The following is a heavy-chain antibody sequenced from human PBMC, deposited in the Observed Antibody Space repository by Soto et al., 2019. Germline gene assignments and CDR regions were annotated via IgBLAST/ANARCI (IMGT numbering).Heavy chain of an antibody. CDR3: ASLVTMVRGVVSYYHFYALDA. CDR1: GVIISSSSYY. Sequence: SETLSLTCTVSGVIISSSSYYWGWIRQPPGKGLEWIGSVSYGGSSHYKPSLKSRVTISVDTSKNQFSLKLASVTAADTAVYYCASLVTMVRGVVSYYHFYALDAWGQGTTVTVSS. CDR2: VSYGGSS. J-gene: IGHJ6*02. D-gene: IGHD3-10*01. V-gene: IGHV4-39*01.